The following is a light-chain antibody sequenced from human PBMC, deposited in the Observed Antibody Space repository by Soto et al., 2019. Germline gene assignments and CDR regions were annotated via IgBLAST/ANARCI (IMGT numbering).Light chain of an antibody. J-gene: IGKJ4*01. CDR1: HSVSSR. CDR3: QHYCNWAFT. Sequence: EIVMTQSPATLSVSPGERATLSCRASHSVSSRLAWYQQKPGQAPRLLIYGASTRATGFPARFSGSGSGTDFTLTISILKSEDFAVYYCQHYCNWAFTFGAGTKMEIK. V-gene: IGKV3-15*01. CDR2: GAS.